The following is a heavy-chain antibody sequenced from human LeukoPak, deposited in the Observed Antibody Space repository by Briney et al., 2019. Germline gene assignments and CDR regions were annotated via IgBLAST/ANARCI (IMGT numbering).Heavy chain of an antibody. V-gene: IGHV1-18*04. J-gene: IGHJ6*04. Sequence: ASVTVSCKASGYTFTSYGISWVRQAPGQGLEWMGWISAYNGNTNYAQKLQGRVTMTTDTSTSTAYMELRSLRSDDTAAYYCARDHTMVRGVNHGMDVWGKGTTVTVSS. D-gene: IGHD3-10*01. CDR3: ARDHTMVRGVNHGMDV. CDR1: GYTFTSYG. CDR2: ISAYNGNT.